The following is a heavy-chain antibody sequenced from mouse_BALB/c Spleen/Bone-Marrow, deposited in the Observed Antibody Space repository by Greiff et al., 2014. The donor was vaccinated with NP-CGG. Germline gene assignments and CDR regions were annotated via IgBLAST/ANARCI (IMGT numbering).Heavy chain of an antibody. CDR3: ARDRGVQGYAMDY. CDR2: ISYGGSYI. J-gene: IGHJ4*01. CDR1: GFTFSDFY. D-gene: IGHD2-14*01. V-gene: IGHV5-4*02. Sequence: EVQGVESGGGLVKPGGSLKLSCAASGFTFSDFYMYWARQTPEKRLEWVATISYGGSYIYYPDSVKGRFTISRDDAKNNLYLQMSSLKSEDTAMYYCARDRGVQGYAMDYWGQGTSVTVSS.